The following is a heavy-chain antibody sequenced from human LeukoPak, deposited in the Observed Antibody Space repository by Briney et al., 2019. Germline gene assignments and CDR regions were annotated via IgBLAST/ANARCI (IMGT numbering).Heavy chain of an antibody. CDR1: GFSLSTSGVG. Sequence: SGPTLVNPTQTLTLTCTFSGFSLSTSGVGVGWIRQPPGKALEWLALIYWDDDKRYSPSLKSRLTITKDTSKNQVVLTMTNMDPVDTATYYCAHSLICWSGSYQMVSRFDYWGQGTLVTVSS. CDR2: IYWDDDK. J-gene: IGHJ4*02. CDR3: AHSLICWSGSYQMVSRFDY. D-gene: IGHD1-26*01. V-gene: IGHV2-5*02.